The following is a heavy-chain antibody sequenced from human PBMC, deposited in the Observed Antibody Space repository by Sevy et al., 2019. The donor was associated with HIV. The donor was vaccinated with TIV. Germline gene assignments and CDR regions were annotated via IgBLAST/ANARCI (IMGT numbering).Heavy chain of an antibody. J-gene: IGHJ6*03. CDR2: IIPIFGTA. CDR3: ARDRRLEATPPYYYYMDV. CDR1: GGTFSSYA. V-gene: IGHV1-69*13. Sequence: ASVKVSCKASGGTFSSYAISWVRQAPGQGLEWMGRIIPIFGTANYAQKFQGRVTITADESTSTAYMELSSLRSEDTAVYYCARDRRLEATPPYYYYMDVWGKGTTVTVSS. D-gene: IGHD3-3*01.